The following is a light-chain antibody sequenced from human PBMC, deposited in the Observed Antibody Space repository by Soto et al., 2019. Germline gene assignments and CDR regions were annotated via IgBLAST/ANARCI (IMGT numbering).Light chain of an antibody. Sequence: QSALTQPASVSGSPGQSITISCTGSNSDVGSYSLVSWFQQHPGRAAKLMIYKGTERPSGVSDRFSGSKSGNTASLTISGLQAEDEVDYYCCSYAGLNTWVFGGGTQLTVL. J-gene: IGLJ3*02. CDR2: KGT. CDR3: CSYAGLNTWV. CDR1: NSDVGSYSL. V-gene: IGLV2-23*01.